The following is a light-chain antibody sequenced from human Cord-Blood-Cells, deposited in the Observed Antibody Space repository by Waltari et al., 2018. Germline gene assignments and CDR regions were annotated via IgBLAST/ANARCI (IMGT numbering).Light chain of an antibody. CDR3: QQYNNWSLT. J-gene: IGKJ4*01. CDR2: GAS. V-gene: IGKV3-15*01. Sequence: EIVMTQSPATLSVSPGERATLSCRASPSVSSNIAWYQQKPGQAPRLLFYGASTGAAGIPARFSGSGSGTEFTLTISSLQSEDFAVYDWQQYNNWSLTFSGGTKVESK. CDR1: PSVSSN.